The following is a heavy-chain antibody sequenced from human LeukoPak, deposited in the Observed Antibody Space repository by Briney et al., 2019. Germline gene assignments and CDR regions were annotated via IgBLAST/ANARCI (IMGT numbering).Heavy chain of an antibody. CDR2: MNPNSGNT. CDR3: ARDRIAVAGGGLDY. J-gene: IGHJ4*02. Sequence: GASVKVSCKASGYTFTSYDINWVRQATGQGLEWMGWMNPNSGNTGYAQKFQGRVTMTRNTSISTAYMELSSLRSEDTAVYYCARDRIAVAGGGLDYWGQGTLVTVSS. CDR1: GYTFTSYD. D-gene: IGHD6-19*01. V-gene: IGHV1-8*01.